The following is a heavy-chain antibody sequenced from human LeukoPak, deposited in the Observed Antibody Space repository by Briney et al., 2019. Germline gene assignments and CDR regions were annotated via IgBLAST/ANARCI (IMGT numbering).Heavy chain of an antibody. Sequence: GGSXRLSXAASGXXFSDYWMNWVRQAPGKGLEWLANINKDGSKKDYVDPVKGRFTISRDNAKNSLSLQMDSLRVEDTAVYHCVRDAPGREGPHYWGQGILVTVSS. CDR3: VRDAPGREGPHY. D-gene: IGHD1-26*01. V-gene: IGHV3-7*01. J-gene: IGHJ4*02. CDR1: GXXFSDYW. CDR2: INKDGSKK.